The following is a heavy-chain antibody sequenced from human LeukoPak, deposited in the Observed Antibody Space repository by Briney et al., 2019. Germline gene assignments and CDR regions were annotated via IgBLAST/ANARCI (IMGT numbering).Heavy chain of an antibody. CDR1: GFTFTSYA. J-gene: IGHJ3*02. D-gene: IGHD5-24*01. V-gene: IGHV3-23*01. CDR3: ARVAWPDSFDI. Sequence: GGSLRLSCAASGFTFTSYAMAWVRQAPGKGLQWVSTISSTSDNTYYAGSVKGRFTVSRDNSKNTLFLQMNSLRAEDTAVYYCARVAWPDSFDIWGQGTMVTVS. CDR2: ISSTSDNT.